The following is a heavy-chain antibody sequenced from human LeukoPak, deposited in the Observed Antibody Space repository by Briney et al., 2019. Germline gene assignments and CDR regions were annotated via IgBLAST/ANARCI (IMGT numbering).Heavy chain of an antibody. V-gene: IGHV3-30*04. CDR3: ARDMAPIAVAASDY. J-gene: IGHJ4*02. CDR2: ISYDGSNK. D-gene: IGHD6-19*01. Sequence: GGSLRLSCAASGFTFSSYAMHWVRQAPGKGLEWVAVISYDGSNKYYADSVKGRFTISRDNSKNTLYLQMNSLRAEDTAVYYCARDMAPIAVAASDYWGQGTLVTVSS. CDR1: GFTFSSYA.